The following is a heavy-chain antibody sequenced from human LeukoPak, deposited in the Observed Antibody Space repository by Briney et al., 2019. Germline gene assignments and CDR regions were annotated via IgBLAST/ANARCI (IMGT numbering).Heavy chain of an antibody. CDR1: GFTVSSNY. CDR3: ARDADYGVYDY. V-gene: IGHV3-53*01. Sequence: GGSLRLSCAASGFTVSSNYMSWVRPAPGKGLEWVSVIYSGGSTYYEASVKGRFTIPRDNSKNTLYLQMNSLRAEDTAVYYCARDADYGVYDYWGQGTLVTVSS. D-gene: IGHD4-17*01. J-gene: IGHJ4*02. CDR2: IYSGGST.